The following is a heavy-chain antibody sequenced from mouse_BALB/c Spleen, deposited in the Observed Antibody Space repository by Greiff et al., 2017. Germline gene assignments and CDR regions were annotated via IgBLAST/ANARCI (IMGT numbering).Heavy chain of an antibody. CDR2: INPSSGYT. CDR1: GYTFTSYT. Sequence: QVHVKQSGAELARPGASVKMSCKASGYTFTSYTMHWVKQRPGQGLEWIGYINPSSGYTNYNQKFKDKATLTADKSSSTAYMQLSSLTSEDSAVYYCARSPYYYGSSPYWYFDVWGAGTTVTVSS. V-gene: IGHV1-4*01. CDR3: ARSPYYYGSSPYWYFDV. J-gene: IGHJ1*01. D-gene: IGHD1-1*01.